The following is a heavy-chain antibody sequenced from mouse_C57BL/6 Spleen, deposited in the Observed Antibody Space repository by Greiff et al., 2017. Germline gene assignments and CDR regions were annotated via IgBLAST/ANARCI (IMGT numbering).Heavy chain of an antibody. Sequence: QVQLQQPGAELVRPGSSVKLSCTASGYTFTSYWMDWVKQRPGQGLEWIGNIYPSDSETHYNQKFKDKATLTVDKSSSTAYMQLSSLTSEDSAVYYCARLSSPYAMDYWGQGTSATVSS. CDR1: GYTFTSYW. CDR2: IYPSDSET. V-gene: IGHV1-61*01. D-gene: IGHD1-1*01. J-gene: IGHJ4*01. CDR3: ARLSSPYAMDY.